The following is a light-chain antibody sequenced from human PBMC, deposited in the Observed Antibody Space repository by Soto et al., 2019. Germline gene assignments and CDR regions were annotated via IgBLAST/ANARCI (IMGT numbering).Light chain of an antibody. CDR3: QQYTNWPTWT. CDR2: GAS. J-gene: IGKJ1*01. Sequence: EIVLTQSPATLSLCPGEGATLSCRASQSVSSTFLAWYQHKPGRPPRLLIYGASTRATGIPPRFSGSVSGTEFTLTISSLQTEDFSVYYGQQYTNWPTWTFGQGTKVDIK. CDR1: QSVSST. V-gene: IGKV3-15*01.